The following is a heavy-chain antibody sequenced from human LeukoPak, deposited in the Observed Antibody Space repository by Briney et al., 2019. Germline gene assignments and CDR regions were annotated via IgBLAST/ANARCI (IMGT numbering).Heavy chain of an antibody. CDR3: ARDRYSSSSS. CDR1: GGNFNRYA. D-gene: IGHD6-6*01. Sequence: ASVKVPRKAFGGNFNRYAFSWGRQAPGPRLEGMGGIIPIFGTANYAQKFQGRVTITADESTSTAYMELSSLRSEDTAVYYCARDRYSSSSSWGQGTLVTVSS. V-gene: IGHV1-69*13. J-gene: IGHJ4*02. CDR2: IIPIFGTA.